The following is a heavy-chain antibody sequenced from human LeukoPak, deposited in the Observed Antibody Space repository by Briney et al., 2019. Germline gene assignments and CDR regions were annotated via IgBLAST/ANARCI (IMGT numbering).Heavy chain of an antibody. D-gene: IGHD2-2*01. J-gene: IGHJ6*03. CDR3: AREPAAKVYYYYYYMDV. CDR1: GGSISSYY. CDR2: IYYSGST. Sequence: KSSETLSLTCTVSGGSISSYYWSWIRQPPGKGLEWIGYIYYSGSTNYNPSLKSRVTISVDTSKNQFSLKLSSVTAADTAVYYCAREPAAKVYYYYYYMDVWGKGTTVTVSS. V-gene: IGHV4-59*01.